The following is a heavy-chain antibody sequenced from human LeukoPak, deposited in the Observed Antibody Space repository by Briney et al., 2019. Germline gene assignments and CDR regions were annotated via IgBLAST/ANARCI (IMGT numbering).Heavy chain of an antibody. V-gene: IGHV4-59*08. CDR1: GGSISSYY. CDR3: ARQSTTVTSRFDY. J-gene: IGHJ4*02. CDR2: IYYSGST. Sequence: PSETLSLTCTVSGGSISSYYWSWIRQPPGKGLEWIGYIYYSGSTNCNPSLKSRVTISVDTSKNQFSLKLSSVTAADTAVYYCARQSTTVTSRFDYWGQGTLVTVSS. D-gene: IGHD4-17*01.